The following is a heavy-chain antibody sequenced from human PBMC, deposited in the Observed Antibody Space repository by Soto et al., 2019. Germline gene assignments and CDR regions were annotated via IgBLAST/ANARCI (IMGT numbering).Heavy chain of an antibody. J-gene: IGHJ5*02. D-gene: IGHD6-13*01. CDR3: ARGMGQQLPHNWFDP. CDR1: GASFSGYY. Sequence: PSVTLSLTCSVNGASFSGYYWSSICQPPGKGLEWIGEINHSGSTNYNPSLKSRVTMSVDTSKNQFSLKLSSVTAADTAVYYCARGMGQQLPHNWFDPWGQGTLVTVS. CDR2: INHSGST. V-gene: IGHV4-34*01.